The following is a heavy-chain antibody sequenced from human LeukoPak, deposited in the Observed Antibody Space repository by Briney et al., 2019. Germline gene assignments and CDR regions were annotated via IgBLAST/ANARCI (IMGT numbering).Heavy chain of an antibody. CDR2: IIPIFGTA. Sequence: GASVKVSCKASGGTFSSYAISWVRQAPGQGLEWMGGIIPIFGTANYAQKFQGRVTITADESTSTAYMELSSLRSEDTAVYYCARVLSPAAAWYYFDYWGQGTLVTVSS. D-gene: IGHD2-2*01. CDR1: GGTFSSYA. CDR3: ARVLSPAAAWYYFDY. V-gene: IGHV1-69*13. J-gene: IGHJ4*02.